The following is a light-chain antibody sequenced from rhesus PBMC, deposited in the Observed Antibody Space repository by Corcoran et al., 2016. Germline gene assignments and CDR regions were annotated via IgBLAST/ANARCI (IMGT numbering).Light chain of an antibody. Sequence: DIQMTQSPSSLSASVGDTVTITCRASQDIKYYLNWYQQKPGKAPKTLIYYTSNLETGVPSRFSGGGSRTDYTLTISGLQPEDFATYYCQQYSNFPWTFGPGTSVEIK. V-gene: IGKV1-66*01. CDR1: QDIKYY. J-gene: IGKJ1*01. CDR2: YTS. CDR3: QQYSNFPWT.